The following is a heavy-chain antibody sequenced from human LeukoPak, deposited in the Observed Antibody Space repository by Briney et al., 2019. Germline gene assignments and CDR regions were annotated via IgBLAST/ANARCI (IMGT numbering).Heavy chain of an antibody. Sequence: SETLSLTCTVSGGSISSYYWSWIRQPPGKGLEWIGYIYYSGSTNYNPSLKSRVTISVDTSKNQFSLKLRSVTAADTAVYYCARGAYYHDTSDWGQGTLVTVSS. CDR1: GGSISSYY. V-gene: IGHV4-59*12. D-gene: IGHD3-22*01. J-gene: IGHJ4*02. CDR2: IYYSGST. CDR3: ARGAYYHDTSD.